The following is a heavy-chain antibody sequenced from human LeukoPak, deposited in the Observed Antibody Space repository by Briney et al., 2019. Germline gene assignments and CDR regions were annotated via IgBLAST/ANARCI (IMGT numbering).Heavy chain of an antibody. CDR1: GGSISSGGYY. CDR3: AREPIYGGTDY. CDR2: IYYSGST. V-gene: IGHV4-31*03. Sequence: TLSLTCTVSGGSISSGGYYWSWIRQHPGKGLEWIGYIYYSGSTYYNPSLKGRVTISVDTSKNQFSLKLSSVTAADTAVYYCAREPIYGGTDYWGQGTLVTVFS. D-gene: IGHD4-23*01. J-gene: IGHJ4*02.